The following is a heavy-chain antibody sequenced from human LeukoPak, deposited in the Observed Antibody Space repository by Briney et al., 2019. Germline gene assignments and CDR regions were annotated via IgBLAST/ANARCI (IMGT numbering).Heavy chain of an antibody. CDR2: INHSGST. CDR1: GGSFSGYH. D-gene: IGHD3-22*01. CDR3: ARSSIYYDSSGYRV. J-gene: IGHJ4*02. Sequence: KTSETLSLTCAVYGGSFSGYHWSWIRQPPGKGLEWIGEINHSGSTNYNPSLKSRVTISVDTSKNQFSLKLSSVTAADTAVYYCARSSIYYDSSGYRVWGQGTLVTVSS. V-gene: IGHV4-34*01.